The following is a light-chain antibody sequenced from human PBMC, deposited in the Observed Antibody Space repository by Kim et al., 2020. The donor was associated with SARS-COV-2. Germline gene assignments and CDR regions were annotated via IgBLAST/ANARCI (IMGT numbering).Light chain of an antibody. V-gene: IGKV3-20*01. CDR2: GAS. CDR3: EQYGNSPRT. Sequence: EIVLTQSPGTLSLSPGERATLSCRASQSVTSNYLAWYQQKPGQAPGLLIYGASTSATGIPDRFSGSGSGTDFTLTISRLEPEDFAVYYCEQYGNSPRTFGQGTKVDIK. CDR1: QSVTSNY. J-gene: IGKJ1*01.